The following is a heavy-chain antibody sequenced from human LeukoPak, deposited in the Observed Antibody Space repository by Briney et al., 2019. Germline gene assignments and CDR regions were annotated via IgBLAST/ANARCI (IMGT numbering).Heavy chain of an antibody. V-gene: IGHV3-23*01. CDR1: GFTFSSYA. CDR3: AKDAVLRYFDWLPLDY. CDR2: IIGSGGST. D-gene: IGHD3-9*01. J-gene: IGHJ4*02. Sequence: GGSLRLSCAASGFTFSSYAMSWVRQAPGKGLEWVSAIIGSGGSTYYADSVKGRFTISRDNSKNTLYLQMNSLRAEDTAVYYCAKDAVLRYFDWLPLDYWGQGTLVTVSS.